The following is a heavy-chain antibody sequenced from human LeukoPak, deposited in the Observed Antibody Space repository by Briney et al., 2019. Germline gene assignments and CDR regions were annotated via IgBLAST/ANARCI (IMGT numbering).Heavy chain of an antibody. CDR1: GYTLSNSA. Sequence: ASVKVSCTASGYTLSNSAIHWVRQAPGQRLEWMGWINAGNGNTKYSQKFQGRVTITRDTSASTAYMELSSLRSEDTAVYYCARTHPDSSGYYYYSGGAFDIWGQGTMVTVSS. CDR2: INAGNGNT. CDR3: ARTHPDSSGYYYYSGGAFDI. V-gene: IGHV1-3*01. D-gene: IGHD3-22*01. J-gene: IGHJ3*02.